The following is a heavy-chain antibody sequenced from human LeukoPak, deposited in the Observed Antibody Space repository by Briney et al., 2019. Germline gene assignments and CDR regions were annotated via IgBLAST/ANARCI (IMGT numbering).Heavy chain of an antibody. CDR2: INPNSGGT. CDR1: GYTFTGYY. CDR3: ARRGIAAAGLTYFDY. Sequence: ASVKVSCKASGYTFTGYYMHWVRQAPGQGLEWMGRINPNSGGTNYAQKFQGRVTMTRDTSISTAYMELSRLRSDDTAVYYCARRGIAAAGLTYFDYWGQGTLVTVSS. J-gene: IGHJ4*02. V-gene: IGHV1-2*06. D-gene: IGHD6-13*01.